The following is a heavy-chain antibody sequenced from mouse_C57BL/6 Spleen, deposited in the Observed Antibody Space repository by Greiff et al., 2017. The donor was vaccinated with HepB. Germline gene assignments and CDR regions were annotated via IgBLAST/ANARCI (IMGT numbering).Heavy chain of an antibody. Sequence: QVQLQQPGAELVKPGASVKLSCKASGYTFTSYWMHWVKQRPGQGLEWIGMIHPNSGSTNYNEKFKSKATLTVDKSSSTAYMQLSSLTSEDAAVYYCGRDYEYVFYAMDYWGQGTSVTVSS. D-gene: IGHD2-4*01. CDR3: GRDYEYVFYAMDY. J-gene: IGHJ4*01. CDR2: IHPNSGST. V-gene: IGHV1-64*01. CDR1: GYTFTSYW.